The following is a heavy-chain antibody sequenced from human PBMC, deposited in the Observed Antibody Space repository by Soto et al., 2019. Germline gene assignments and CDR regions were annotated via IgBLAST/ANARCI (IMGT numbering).Heavy chain of an antibody. V-gene: IGHV3-66*01. D-gene: IGHD6-13*01. J-gene: IGHJ4*02. CDR2: MYSGGST. CDR1: GFTVSSNF. Sequence: GGSLRLSCAASGFTVSSNFMSWVRQAPGKGLEWVSVMYSGGSTYYADSVKGRFTISRDNTKNTLYLQMNSLRAEDTAVYYCARDRRGIAAGEYYFDYWGQGTLVTVSS. CDR3: ARDRRGIAAGEYYFDY.